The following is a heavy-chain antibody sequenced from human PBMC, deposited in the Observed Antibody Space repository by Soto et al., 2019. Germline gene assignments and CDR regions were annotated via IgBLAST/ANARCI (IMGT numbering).Heavy chain of an antibody. Sequence: SETLSLTCIVSSGSMSSSLNHWGWIRQPPGKGLEWIGNINYSGSTYYNPSLQSRLTISVDTSNNQFSLTLSSVTAADTAVYDCAKLAGYCSGTSCYGHYAVDVWGQGTTVTVSS. CDR2: INYSGST. J-gene: IGHJ6*02. CDR1: SGSMSSSLNH. CDR3: AKLAGYCSGTSCYGHYAVDV. D-gene: IGHD2-2*01. V-gene: IGHV4-39*01.